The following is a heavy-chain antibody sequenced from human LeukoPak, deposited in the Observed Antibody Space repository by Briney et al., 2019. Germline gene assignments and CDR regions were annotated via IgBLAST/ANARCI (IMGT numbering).Heavy chain of an antibody. CDR2: IRYDVSKT. D-gene: IGHD6-13*01. CDR1: GFTFSTYA. V-gene: IGHV3-30*02. J-gene: IGHJ4*02. CDR3: TRLTGIAAADDY. Sequence: GGSLRLSCAASGFTFSTYAMHWVRQAPGKGLEWVTFIRYDVSKTYYADSVKGRFTISRDNSKNTLYLQMNSLRGEDTAVYYCTRLTGIAAADDYWGQGTLVTVSS.